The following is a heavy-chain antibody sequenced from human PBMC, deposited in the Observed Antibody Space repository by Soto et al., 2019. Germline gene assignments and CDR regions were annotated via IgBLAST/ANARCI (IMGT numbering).Heavy chain of an antibody. CDR2: IIPILGIA. CDR3: ARDRKGYCSGGSCYSLDYYYYYMDV. V-gene: IGHV1-69*08. CDR1: GGTFSSYT. J-gene: IGHJ6*03. D-gene: IGHD2-15*01. Sequence: QVQLVQSGAEVKKPGSSVKVSCKASGGTFSSYTISWVRQAPGQGLEWMGRIIPILGIANYAQKFQGRVTITADKSTSTAYMELSSLRSEDTAVYYCARDRKGYCSGGSCYSLDYYYYYMDVWGKGTTVTASS.